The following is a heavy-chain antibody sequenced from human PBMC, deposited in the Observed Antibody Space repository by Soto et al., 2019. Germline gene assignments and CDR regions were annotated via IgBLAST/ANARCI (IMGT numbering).Heavy chain of an antibody. CDR1: GGSVKSAGSY. J-gene: IGHJ5*02. V-gene: IGHV4-31*03. CDR3: ARGGYCIGDNCRNWFDP. Sequence: SETLSLTCIVSGGSVKSAGSYLSWIRQQPGKGLEWIGYIYYSGTTHYNPSLKSRVSISLDTSTSQFFLKANSVTAADTALYYCARGGYCIGDNCRNWFDPWGQGALVTVS. CDR2: IYYSGTT. D-gene: IGHD2-15*01.